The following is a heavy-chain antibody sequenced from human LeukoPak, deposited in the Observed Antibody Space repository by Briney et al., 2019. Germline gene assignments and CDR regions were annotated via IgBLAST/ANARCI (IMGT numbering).Heavy chain of an antibody. D-gene: IGHD4-17*01. CDR1: GFTFSTCS. Sequence: PGGSLRLSCAASGFTFSTCSMNWVRQAPGKGLEWVSHISSGGTTMYYADSVKGRFTISRDDAKNSLYLQMNSLRAEDTAVYYCARARYYGPGISFDYWGQGTLVTVSS. CDR2: ISSGGTTM. J-gene: IGHJ4*02. V-gene: IGHV3-48*01. CDR3: ARARYYGPGISFDY.